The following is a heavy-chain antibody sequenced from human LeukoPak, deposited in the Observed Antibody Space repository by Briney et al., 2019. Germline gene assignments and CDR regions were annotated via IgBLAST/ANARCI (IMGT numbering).Heavy chain of an antibody. CDR1: GFTFSSYW. V-gene: IGHV3-74*01. CDR3: ARGEDVVGTVNLLDS. Sequence: PGGSLRLSCAASGFTFSSYWMHWVRQAPGKGLVWVSRINSDGSSTSYADSVKGRFTISRDNAKNTLYLQMNSLRADDTAVYYCARGEDVVGTVNLLDSWGQGTLVTVSS. CDR2: INSDGSST. D-gene: IGHD2-21*02. J-gene: IGHJ4*02.